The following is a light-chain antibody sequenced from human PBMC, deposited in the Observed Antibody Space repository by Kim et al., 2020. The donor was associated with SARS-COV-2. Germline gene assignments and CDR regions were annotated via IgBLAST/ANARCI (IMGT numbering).Light chain of an antibody. J-gene: IGLJ2*01. CDR3: GTCAGSRAGSV. CDR2: NAS. CDR1: SSAVSGENT. V-gene: IGLV2-11*03. Sequence: NSCPSTSSAVSGENTVTWYQQHPGKAPKLLIYNASQRPSGVSNRFSGSKSGTTASLAISGLQSEDEGDYYCGTCAGSRAGSVFGGGTQVTVL.